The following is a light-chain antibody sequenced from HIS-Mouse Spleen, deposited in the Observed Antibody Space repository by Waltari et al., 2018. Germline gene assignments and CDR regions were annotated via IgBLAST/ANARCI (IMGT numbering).Light chain of an antibody. J-gene: IGLJ2*01. CDR3: QAWDG. Sequence: SYELTQPPSVSVSPGQTASITCSGDKLGDKYACWYHQKPGQSPVRVIYQDSKRPSGIPERFSGSNAGNTATLTISGTQAMDEADYYCQAWDGFGGWTKLTVL. CDR1: KLGDKY. V-gene: IGLV3-1*01. CDR2: QDS.